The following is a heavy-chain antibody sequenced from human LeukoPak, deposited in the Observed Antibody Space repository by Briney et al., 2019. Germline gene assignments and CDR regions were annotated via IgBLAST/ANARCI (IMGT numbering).Heavy chain of an antibody. CDR3: AREKGGTIYYYGMDV. V-gene: IGHV1-69*04. J-gene: IGHJ6*02. D-gene: IGHD1-14*01. CDR1: GGTFSSYA. Sequence: SVKVSCKASGGTFSSYAISWVRQAPGQGLEWMGRIIPILGIANYAQKFQGRVTITADKSTSTAYMELRSLRSDDTAVYYCAREKGGTIYYYGMDVWGQGTTVTVSS. CDR2: IIPILGIA.